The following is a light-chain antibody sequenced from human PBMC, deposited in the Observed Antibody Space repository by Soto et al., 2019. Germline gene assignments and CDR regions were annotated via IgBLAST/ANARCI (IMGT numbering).Light chain of an antibody. CDR3: QQSTVWTFT. J-gene: IGKJ4*01. Sequence: DIQSPQSPSTLSASVGDSVTINCRASQSISSWLAWYHKKPGKAPKLLMYDASSLESGVPSRFSGIVSGTEFNLTIRRLHSEDFALYECQQSTVWTFTGGGWTKVDIK. CDR2: DAS. V-gene: IGKV1-5*01. CDR1: QSISSW.